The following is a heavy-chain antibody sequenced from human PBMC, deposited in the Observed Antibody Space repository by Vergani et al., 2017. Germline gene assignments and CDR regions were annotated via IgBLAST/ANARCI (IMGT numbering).Heavy chain of an antibody. CDR3: ARHTTYTDS. CDR1: EYSFGNYW. CDR2: IYPADSDT. D-gene: IGHD1-1*01. J-gene: IGHJ4*02. Sequence: EVELVQSGPEMRKPGESLKISCKGSEYSFGNYWIGWVRQMPGKGLEWMGSIYPADSDTRYSPSFQGQVTISADKSISTAFLQWDSLKASDTALYYCARHTTYTDSWGQGTLVTVS. V-gene: IGHV5-51*01.